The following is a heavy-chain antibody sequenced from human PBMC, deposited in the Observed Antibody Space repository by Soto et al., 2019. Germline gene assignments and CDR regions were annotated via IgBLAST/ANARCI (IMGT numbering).Heavy chain of an antibody. CDR1: GVPFSNYA. J-gene: IGHJ4*02. CDR2: LSGSGGTT. V-gene: IGHV3-23*01. D-gene: IGHD3-10*01. Sequence: GWSLTLSCTVSGVPFSNYAMNWVRQAPGKGLEWVSSLSGSGGTTYYADSVKGRFIISRDNSKNTLYLLMNSLRAEDTALYYCAKQRADYGSGADTFYFDSWGQGALVTVSS. CDR3: AKQRADYGSGADTFYFDS.